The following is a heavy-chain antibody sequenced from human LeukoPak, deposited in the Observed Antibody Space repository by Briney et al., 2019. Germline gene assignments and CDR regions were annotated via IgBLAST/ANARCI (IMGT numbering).Heavy chain of an antibody. CDR2: ISWDGNKK. D-gene: IGHD6-13*01. Sequence: PGGSLRLSCGASGFTFRGYTMHWVRQAPCKGLQWVAVISWDGNKKFYADSVEGRFTISRDNSKNTLSLQMNSLRLEDTALYYCAREGGNSTSWGYFDYWGQGTLVTVSS. V-gene: IGHV3-30*04. CDR1: GFTFRGYT. CDR3: AREGGNSTSWGYFDY. J-gene: IGHJ4*02.